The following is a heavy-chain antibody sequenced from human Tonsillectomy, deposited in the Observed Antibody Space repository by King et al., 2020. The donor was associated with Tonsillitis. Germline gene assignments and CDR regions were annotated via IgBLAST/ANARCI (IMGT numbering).Heavy chain of an antibody. CDR3: ARDQSVPWEDYYHGMDV. CDR1: GGFISSYY. D-gene: IGHD1-26*01. V-gene: IGHV4-59*01. CDR2: IYFSGST. Sequence: QLQESGPGLVKPSETLSLTCTVSGGFISSYYWSWIRQPPGKGLEWIGYIYFSGSTDYNPSLKSRVTISVDPSRNQFSLKLSSVTAADTAVYYCARDQSVPWEDYYHGMDVWGQGTTVTVSS. J-gene: IGHJ6*02.